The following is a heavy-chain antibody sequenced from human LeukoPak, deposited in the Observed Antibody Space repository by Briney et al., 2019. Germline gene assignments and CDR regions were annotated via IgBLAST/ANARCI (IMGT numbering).Heavy chain of an antibody. CDR1: GYTLTELS. CDR3: IAKLEFSRSSLSVYNWFGH. J-gene: IGHJ5*02. D-gene: IGHD6-6*01. CDR2: FDPEDGKT. V-gene: IGHV1-24*01. Sequence: ASVKVSCKVSGYTLTELSIHWVRQAPGKGLEWMGGFDPEDGKTIYSQKFQGRVTMTEDTSTATAYMALSSLRPEDTAVYYCIAKLEFSRSSLSVYNWFGHWGQGTLVTVSS.